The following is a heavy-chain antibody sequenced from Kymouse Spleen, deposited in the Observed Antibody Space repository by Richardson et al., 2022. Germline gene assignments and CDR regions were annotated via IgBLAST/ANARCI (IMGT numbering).Heavy chain of an antibody. CDR1: GFTFDDYA. CDR3: AKDTSYSSGWR. CDR2: ISWNSGSI. V-gene: IGHV3-9*01. J-gene: IGHJ4*02,IGHJ5*02. Sequence: EVQLVESGGGLVQPGRSLRLSCAASGFTFDDYAMHWVRQAPGKGLEWVSGISWNSGSIGYADSVKGRFTISRDNAKNSLYLQMNSLRAEDTALYYCAKDTSYSSGWRWGQGTLVTVSS. D-gene: IGHD6-19*01.